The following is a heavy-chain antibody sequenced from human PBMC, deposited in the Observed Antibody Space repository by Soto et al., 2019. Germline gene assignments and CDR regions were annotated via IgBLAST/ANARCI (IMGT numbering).Heavy chain of an antibody. Sequence: SETLSLTCSVSGGSISSGTSYWSWIRQRPGEGLEWIGYIFYSGSFYYTPSLRGRVLILADTSKNQFTLKLSSVTAADTAVYYCARFDYGDYENDAAIDYWGQGTLVTVSS. J-gene: IGHJ4*02. CDR2: IFYSGSF. CDR3: ARFDYGDYENDAAIDY. V-gene: IGHV4-31*03. D-gene: IGHD4-17*01. CDR1: GGSISSGTSY.